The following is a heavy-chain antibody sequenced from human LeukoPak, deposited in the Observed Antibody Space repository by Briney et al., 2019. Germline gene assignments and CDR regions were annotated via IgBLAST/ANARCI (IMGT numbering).Heavy chain of an antibody. V-gene: IGHV4-34*01. CDR2: INHSGST. CDR1: GGSFSGYY. D-gene: IGHD3-10*01. J-gene: IGHJ4*02. Sequence: SETLSLTCAVYGGSFSGYYWSWIRQPPGKGLEWIGEINHSGSTNYNPSLKSRDTISVDTSKNQFSLKLSSVTAADTAVYYCAILNYYGSGSPRSFDYWGQGTLVTVSS. CDR3: AILNYYGSGSPRSFDY.